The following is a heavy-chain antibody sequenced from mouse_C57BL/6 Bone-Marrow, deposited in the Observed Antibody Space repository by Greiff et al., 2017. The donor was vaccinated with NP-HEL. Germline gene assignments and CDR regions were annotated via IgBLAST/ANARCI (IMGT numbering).Heavy chain of an antibody. Sequence: EVKLQQSGPELVKPGASVKISCKASGYTFTDYYMNWVKQSHGKSLEWIGDINPNNGGTSYNQKFKGKATLTVDKSSSTAYMELRSLTSEDSAVYYCAREGSGYGYWGQGTTLTVSS. J-gene: IGHJ2*01. CDR1: GYTFTDYY. CDR3: AREGSGYGY. V-gene: IGHV1-26*01. CDR2: INPNNGGT. D-gene: IGHD3-2*02.